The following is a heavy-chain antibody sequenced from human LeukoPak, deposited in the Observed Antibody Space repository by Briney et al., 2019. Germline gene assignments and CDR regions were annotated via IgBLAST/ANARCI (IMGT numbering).Heavy chain of an antibody. CDR2: ISYDGSNK. V-gene: IGHV3-30-3*01. Sequence: QPGGSLRLSCAASGFTFSSYAMHWVRQAPGKGLEWVAVISYDGSNKYYADSVKGRFTISRDNSKNTLYLQMNSLRAEDTAVYYCATGSRPRITGTSTGGAFDIWGQGTMVTVS. D-gene: IGHD1-20*01. CDR1: GFTFSSYA. J-gene: IGHJ3*02. CDR3: ATGSRPRITGTSTGGAFDI.